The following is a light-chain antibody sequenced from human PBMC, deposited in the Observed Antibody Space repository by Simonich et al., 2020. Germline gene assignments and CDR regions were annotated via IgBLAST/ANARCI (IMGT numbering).Light chain of an antibody. CDR2: DVM. J-gene: IGLJ3*02. CDR3: SSYTSSSTWV. V-gene: IGLV2-14*01. CDR1: SSDVGGYNY. Sequence: QSALTQPASVSGSPGQSITISCTGTSSDVGGYNYVSWYQQHPGKAPKLMIYDVMNRPSGVSNRFSGSKSGNTASRTISGLQAEEEADYYCSSYTSSSTWVFGGGTKLTVL.